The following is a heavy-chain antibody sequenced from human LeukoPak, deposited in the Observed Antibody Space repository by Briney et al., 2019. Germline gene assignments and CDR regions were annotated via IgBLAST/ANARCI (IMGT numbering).Heavy chain of an antibody. CDR1: GFTFSSYA. CDR2: ISYDGSNK. V-gene: IGHV3-30*01. J-gene: IGHJ5*02. Sequence: GGSLRLSCAASGFTFSSYAMHWVRQAPGKGLGWVAVISYDGSNKYYADSVKGRFTISRDNSKNTLYLQMNSLRAEDTAVYYCARALYGRPNWFDPWGQETLVTVSS. D-gene: IGHD3-10*01. CDR3: ARALYGRPNWFDP.